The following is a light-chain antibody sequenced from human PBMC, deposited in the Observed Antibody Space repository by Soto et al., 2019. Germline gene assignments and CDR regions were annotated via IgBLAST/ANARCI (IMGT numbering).Light chain of an antibody. J-gene: IGKJ1*01. CDR3: QQYNIYSWT. V-gene: IGKV1-5*03. CDR1: ESISTW. Sequence: DIQMTQSPSTLSASVGDRVTITCRASESISTWLAWYQQKPGKAPNLLIYKASSLESGVPSRFSGSGSGTEFTLTIISLQPDDFATYYCQQYNIYSWTFGHGTKVEIK. CDR2: KAS.